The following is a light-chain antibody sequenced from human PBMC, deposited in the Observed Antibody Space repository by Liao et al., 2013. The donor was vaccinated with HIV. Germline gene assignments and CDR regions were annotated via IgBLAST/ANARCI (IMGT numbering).Light chain of an antibody. V-gene: IGLV3-1*01. CDR2: EDT. CDR3: QTWDSSNMI. Sequence: SYELTQPPSVSVSPGETASVTCSGDKLGDQYVSWYQQRPGQSPILVIYEDTKRPSGIPERFSGSNSGNTATLTISGTQTLDEADYYCQTWDSSNMIFGGGTKLTVL. CDR1: KLGDQY. J-gene: IGLJ2*01.